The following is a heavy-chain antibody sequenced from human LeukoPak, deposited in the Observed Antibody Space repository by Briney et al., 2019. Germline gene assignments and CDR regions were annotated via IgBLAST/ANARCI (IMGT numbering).Heavy chain of an antibody. CDR1: GGSISSYY. CDR3: ARDGLTVSFGSYYAGVNFDY. D-gene: IGHD1-26*01. CDR2: IYYSGST. J-gene: IGHJ4*02. V-gene: IGHV4-59*01. Sequence: SETLSLTCTVSGGSISSYYWSWIRQPPGKGLEWIGYIYYSGSTNYNPSLKSRVTISVDTSKNQFSLKLSSVTAADTAVYYCARDGLTVSFGSYYAGVNFDYWGQGTLVTVSS.